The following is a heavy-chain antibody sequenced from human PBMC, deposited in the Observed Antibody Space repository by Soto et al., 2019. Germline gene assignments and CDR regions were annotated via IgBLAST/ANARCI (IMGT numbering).Heavy chain of an antibody. CDR3: VRDGTKSLRDWFDP. D-gene: IGHD1-1*01. J-gene: IGHJ5*02. V-gene: IGHV4-59*10. CDR1: GGSFSGYY. CDR2: IYATGTT. Sequence: SETLSLTCAVYGGSFSGYYWSWIRKSAGKGLEWIGRIYATGTTDYNPSLKSRVMMSVDTSKKQFSLKLRSVTAADTAVYYCVRDGTKSLRDWFDPWGQG.